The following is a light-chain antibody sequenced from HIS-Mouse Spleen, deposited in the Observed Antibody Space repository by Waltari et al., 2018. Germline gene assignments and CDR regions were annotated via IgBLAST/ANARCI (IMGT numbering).Light chain of an antibody. CDR3: QQLNSYPPT. CDR2: AAS. J-gene: IGKJ1*01. Sequence: DSQLTQSPSFLSAAVGDRVTITSRASQGISSYFAWYQQKPGKAPKLLIYAASTLQSGVPSGWSGGGSGTEFTLTISSLQAEDFATYYCQQLNSYPPTFGQGTKVEIK. V-gene: IGKV1-9*01. CDR1: QGISSY.